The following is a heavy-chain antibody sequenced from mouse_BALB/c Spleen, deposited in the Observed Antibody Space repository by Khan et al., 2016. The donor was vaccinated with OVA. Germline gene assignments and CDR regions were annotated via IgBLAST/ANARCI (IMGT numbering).Heavy chain of an antibody. Sequence: DLVKPGASVKLSCTASGYTFTSYWINWIKQRPGQGLEWLGRIAPGSGDAYYNELFKGKATLTVDPSSSTAYIQLSSLSSEDAAVYCCGGSERTYGDYADWGQGATLTVSS. CDR3: GGSERTYGDYAD. D-gene: IGHD2-13*01. CDR2: IAPGSGDA. J-gene: IGHJ2*01. V-gene: IGHV1S41*01. CDR1: GYTFTSYW.